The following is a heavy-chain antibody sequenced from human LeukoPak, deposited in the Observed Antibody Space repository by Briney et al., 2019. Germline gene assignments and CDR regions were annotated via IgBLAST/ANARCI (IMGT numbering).Heavy chain of an antibody. CDR3: ARVSTGAFDY. J-gene: IGHJ4*02. D-gene: IGHD7-27*01. CDR1: GYSISSGYY. Sequence: SETLSLTCAVSGYSISSGYYWGRIRQPPGKGLEWIGSIYHSGSTYYNPSLKSRVTISVDTSKSQFSLKLSSVTAADTAVYYCARVSTGAFDYWGQGTLVTVSS. CDR2: IYHSGST. V-gene: IGHV4-38-2*01.